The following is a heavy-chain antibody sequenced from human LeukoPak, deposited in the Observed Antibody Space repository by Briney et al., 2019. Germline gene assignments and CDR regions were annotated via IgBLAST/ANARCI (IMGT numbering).Heavy chain of an antibody. CDR1: GFTFSSYS. D-gene: IGHD3-9*01. CDR2: ISGSGGST. CDR3: AKSAQDYDILTGPGTYYFDY. V-gene: IGHV3-23*01. J-gene: IGHJ4*02. Sequence: PGGSLRLSCAASGFTFSSYSMNWVRQAPGKGLEWVSAISGSGGSTYYADSVKGRFTISRDNSKNTLYLQMNSLRAEDTAVYYCAKSAQDYDILTGPGTYYFDYWGQGTLVTVSS.